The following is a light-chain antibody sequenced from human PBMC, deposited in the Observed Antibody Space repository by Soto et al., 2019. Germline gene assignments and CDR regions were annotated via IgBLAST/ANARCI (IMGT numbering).Light chain of an antibody. CDR2: DAY. V-gene: IGLV2-14*03. CDR1: TSDIGGYNY. Sequence: QSVLAHPAAGSGSPGQSSTFSCMGSTSDIGGYNYVSWHQQHPGKAPKLIIYDAYERPLGVSNRFSGSKSGNTAYLTITGQKYAVAPDYAFTSYTDDRSYVFGSG. CDR3: TSYTDDRSYV. J-gene: IGLJ1*01.